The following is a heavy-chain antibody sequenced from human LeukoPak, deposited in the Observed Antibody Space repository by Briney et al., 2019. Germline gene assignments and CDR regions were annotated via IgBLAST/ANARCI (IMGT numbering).Heavy chain of an antibody. V-gene: IGHV3-30*02. CDR1: GFTFSSYG. CDR2: IRYDGSNK. CDR3: AKDPMIAVAGTFGFKNRNYYYYGMDV. J-gene: IGHJ6*02. Sequence: PGGSLRLSCAASGFTFSSYGMHWVRQAPGKGLEWVAFIRYDGSNKYYADSVKGRFTISRDNYKNTLYLQMNSLRAEDTAVYYCAKDPMIAVAGTFGFKNRNYYYYGMDVWGQGTTVTVSS. D-gene: IGHD6-19*01.